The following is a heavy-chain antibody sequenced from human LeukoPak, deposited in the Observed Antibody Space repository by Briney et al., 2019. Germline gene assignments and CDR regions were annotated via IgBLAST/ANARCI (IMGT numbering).Heavy chain of an antibody. CDR3: ARSYSGSFLY. Sequence: PSETLSLTCAVSGGSISSSNWWSWVRQPPGKGLEFIGSVYHGGNTYYKASLKSRVTISLDTSKNQFSLRLSSVTAADTAVYYCARSYSGSFLYWGQGSLVTVSS. D-gene: IGHD1-26*01. J-gene: IGHJ1*01. CDR2: VYHGGNT. CDR1: GGSISSSNW. V-gene: IGHV4-4*02.